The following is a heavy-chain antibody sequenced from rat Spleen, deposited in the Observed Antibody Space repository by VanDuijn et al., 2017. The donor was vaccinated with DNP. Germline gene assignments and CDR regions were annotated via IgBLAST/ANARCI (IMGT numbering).Heavy chain of an antibody. V-gene: IGHV5S13*01. CDR1: GFTFSYYG. CDR3: ARHDDTGMDY. Sequence: EVQLVESGGGLVQPGRSLKLSCAASGFTFSYYGMAWVRQAPKKGLEWVASISARGGSTSYRDAWKGRFTISRDNAKNTQYLQMNSLRSEDTATYNCARHDDTGMDYWGQGVMVTVSS. D-gene: IGHD1-4*01. CDR2: ISARGGST. J-gene: IGHJ2*01.